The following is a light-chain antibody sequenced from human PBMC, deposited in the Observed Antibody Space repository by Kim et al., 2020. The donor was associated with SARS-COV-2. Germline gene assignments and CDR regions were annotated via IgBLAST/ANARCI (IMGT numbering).Light chain of an antibody. V-gene: IGKV1D-13*01. Sequence: ASVGDRVTITCLASQGIYTALAWYQQRPGKAPKVLIYDASRSESGVPSRFGGSGSGTDFTLTISSLQPEDFATYYCQQFYNYPYIFGGGTKVDIK. CDR1: QGIYTA. J-gene: IGKJ4*01. CDR3: QQFYNYPYI. CDR2: DAS.